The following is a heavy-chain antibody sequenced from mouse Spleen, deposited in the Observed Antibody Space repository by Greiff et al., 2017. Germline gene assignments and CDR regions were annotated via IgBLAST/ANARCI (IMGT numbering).Heavy chain of an antibody. CDR3: ARRGGYDAWFAY. D-gene: IGHD2-2*01. Sequence: EVQLVESGGGLVKLGGSLKLSCAASGFTFSSYAMSWVRQTPEKRLEWVATISSGGGNTYSPDSVKGRFTISRDNAKNTLYLQMSSWKSEDTAMYYCARRGGYDAWFAYWGQGTLVTVSA. CDR1: GFTFSSYA. V-gene: IGHV5-9-3*01. CDR2: ISSGGGNT. J-gene: IGHJ3*01.